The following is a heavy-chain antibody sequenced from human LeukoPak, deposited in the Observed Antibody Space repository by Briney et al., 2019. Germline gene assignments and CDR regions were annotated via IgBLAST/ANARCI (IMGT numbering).Heavy chain of an antibody. V-gene: IGHV3-23*01. CDR2: ISGSGGNT. D-gene: IGHD3-10*01. CDR3: AKDRFGSGSYYFDY. Sequence: GGSLRLSCAASGFTFSSYAMSWVHQAPGKGLEWVSGISGSGGNTYYADSVKGRFTISRDNSKNTLYLQMNSLRVEDTAVYSCAKDRFGSGSYYFDYWGQGTLVTVSS. CDR1: GFTFSSYA. J-gene: IGHJ4*02.